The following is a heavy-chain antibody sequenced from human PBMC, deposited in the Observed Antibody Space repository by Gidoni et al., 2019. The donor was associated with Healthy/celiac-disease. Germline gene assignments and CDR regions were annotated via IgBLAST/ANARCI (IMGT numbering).Heavy chain of an antibody. CDR3: TRLPDPDYDYIWGPQGY. J-gene: IGHJ4*02. Sequence: EVQLVESGGGLVQTGGSLKLSCAASGFTFSGSAMHWVRQASGKGLEWVGRIRSKANSYATAYAASVKGRFTISRDDSKNTAYLQMNSLKTEDTAVYYCTRLPDPDYDYIWGPQGYWGQGTLVTVSS. CDR1: GFTFSGSA. CDR2: IRSKANSYAT. V-gene: IGHV3-73*01. D-gene: IGHD3-16*01.